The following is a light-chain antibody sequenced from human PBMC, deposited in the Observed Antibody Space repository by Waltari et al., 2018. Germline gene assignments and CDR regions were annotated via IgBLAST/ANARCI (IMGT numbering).Light chain of an antibody. CDR1: SSDIGYYNY. V-gene: IGLV2-14*03. CDR3: SSFTNRGTWV. Sequence: QSALTQPASVSGSPGQSITISCTGASSDIGYYNYLSWYQQHPGKAPKLMIFDVSSRASGYSNRLSGSKSANTASLTISGLQTEDEAVYYCSSFTNRGTWVFGGGTRLTGL. J-gene: IGLJ3*02. CDR2: DVS.